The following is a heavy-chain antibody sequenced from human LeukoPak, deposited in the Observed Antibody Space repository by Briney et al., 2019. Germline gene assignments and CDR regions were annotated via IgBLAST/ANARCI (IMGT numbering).Heavy chain of an antibody. CDR1: GFTFSSYA. CDR3: ARETPTYYYDSSGYSGVDY. J-gene: IGHJ4*02. V-gene: IGHV3-30*04. CDR2: ISYDGSNK. Sequence: PGGSLRLSCAASGFTFSSYAMHWVRQAPGKGLEWVAVISYDGSNKYYADSVKGRFTISRDNSKNTLYLQMNSLRAEDTAVYYCARETPTYYYDSSGYSGVDYWGQGTLVTVSS. D-gene: IGHD3-22*01.